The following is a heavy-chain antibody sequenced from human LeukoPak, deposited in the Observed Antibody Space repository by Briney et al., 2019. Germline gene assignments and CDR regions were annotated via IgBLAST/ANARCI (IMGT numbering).Heavy chain of an antibody. J-gene: IGHJ4*02. CDR3: AKDPRLRWGELSLLGIHYFDY. CDR2: FSWNSGSI. D-gene: IGHD3-16*02. V-gene: IGHV3-9*01. CDR1: GFTFYDYA. Sequence: GRSLRLSCAASGFTFYDYAMHWVRQAPGKGLEWVSGFSWNSGSIVCADSVKGRFTISRDNAKNSLYLQMNSLRAENTALYYCAKDPRLRWGELSLLGIHYFDYWGQGTLVTVSS.